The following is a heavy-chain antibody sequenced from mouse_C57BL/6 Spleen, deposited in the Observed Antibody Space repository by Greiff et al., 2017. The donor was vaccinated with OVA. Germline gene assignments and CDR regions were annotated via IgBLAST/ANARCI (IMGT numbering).Heavy chain of an antibody. CDR1: GYSITSGYY. V-gene: IGHV3-6*01. Sequence: EVQLVESGPGLVKPSQSLSLTCSVTGYSITSGYYWNWIRQFPGNKLEWMGYISYDGSNNYNPSLKNRISITRDTSKNQFFLKLNSVTTEDTATYYCARDRGVRSGFDYWGQGTTLTVSS. J-gene: IGHJ2*01. D-gene: IGHD1-1*01. CDR3: ARDRGVRSGFDY. CDR2: ISYDGSN.